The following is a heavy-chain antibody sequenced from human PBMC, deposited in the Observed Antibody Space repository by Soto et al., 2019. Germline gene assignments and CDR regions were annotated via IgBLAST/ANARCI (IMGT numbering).Heavy chain of an antibody. CDR2: IIPILGIA. V-gene: IGHV1-69*02. J-gene: IGHJ3*02. CDR1: GGTFSSYT. Sequence: SVKVSCKASGGTFSSYTISWVRQAPGQGLEWMGRIIPILGIANYAQKFQGRVTITADKSTSTAYMELSSLRSEDTAVYYCARGRARYSGYDYLDAFDIWGQGTMDTVSS. D-gene: IGHD5-12*01. CDR3: ARGRARYSGYDYLDAFDI.